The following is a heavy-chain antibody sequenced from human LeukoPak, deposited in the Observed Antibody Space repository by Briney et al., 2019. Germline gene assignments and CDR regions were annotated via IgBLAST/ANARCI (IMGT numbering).Heavy chain of an antibody. D-gene: IGHD1-26*01. CDR1: GYSFTDYY. CDR2: IHPNSGDT. CDR3: ARDYSGSYTH. J-gene: IGHJ4*02. Sequence: ASVKVSCKASGYSFTDYYIHWVRQAPGQGLEWVGLIHPNSGDTFYAQKFRGRVTMTRDTSINTAYMELDRLTSDDTAVYYCARDYSGSYTHWAQGTPVTVSS. V-gene: IGHV1-2*06.